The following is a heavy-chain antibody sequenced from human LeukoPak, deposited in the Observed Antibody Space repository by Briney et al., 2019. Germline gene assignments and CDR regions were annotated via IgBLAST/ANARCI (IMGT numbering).Heavy chain of an antibody. CDR1: GFTFSSYA. CDR2: ISGSGGST. J-gene: IGHJ3*02. Sequence: GGSLRLSCAASGFTFSSYAMSWVRQAPGKGLEWVSAISGSGGSTYYADSVKGRFTVSRDNSKNTLYLQMNSLRAEDTAVYYCAKDLGATDALDIWGQGTMVTVSS. CDR3: AKDLGATDALDI. V-gene: IGHV3-23*01. D-gene: IGHD1-26*01.